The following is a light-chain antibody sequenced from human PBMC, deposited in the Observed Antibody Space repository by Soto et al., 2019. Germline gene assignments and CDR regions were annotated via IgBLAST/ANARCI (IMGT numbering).Light chain of an antibody. CDR2: RNN. Sequence: QSVLTQPPSASGTPGQTVTISCSGSSSHIGSAYIYWYQYLPGTAPKLLIYRNNQRPSGVPDRFSASKSGTSASLAISGLRSEDEADYYCAAWDDNLVVFGGGTQLTV. V-gene: IGLV1-47*01. J-gene: IGLJ2*01. CDR1: SSHIGSAY. CDR3: AAWDDNLVV.